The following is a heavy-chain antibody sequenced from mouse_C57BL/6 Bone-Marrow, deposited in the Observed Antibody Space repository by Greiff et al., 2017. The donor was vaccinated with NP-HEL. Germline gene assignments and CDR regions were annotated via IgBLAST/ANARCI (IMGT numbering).Heavy chain of an antibody. CDR2: IRSKSNNYGT. CDR3: VRHGVVATDAMDY. J-gene: IGHJ4*01. D-gene: IGHD1-1*01. V-gene: IGHV10-1*01. CDR1: GFSFNTYA. Sequence: EVKLVESGGGLVQPKGSLKLSCAASGFSFNTYAMNWVRQAPGKGLEWVARIRSKSNNYGTYYADSVKDRFTISRDDSESMLYLQMNNLKTEDTAMYYCVRHGVVATDAMDYWGQGTSVTVSS.